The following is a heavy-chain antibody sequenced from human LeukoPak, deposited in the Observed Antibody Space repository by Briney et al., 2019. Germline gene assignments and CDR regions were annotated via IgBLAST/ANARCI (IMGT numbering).Heavy chain of an antibody. J-gene: IGHJ6*03. D-gene: IGHD3-3*01. CDR1: GFTFSDYY. Sequence: GGSLRLSCAASGFTFSDYYMSWIRQAPGKGLEWVSYISSSGSTIYYADSVKGRFTISRDNAKNSLYLQMNSLRAEDTAVYYCARHYFWSGYYTDYYYYYMDVWGKGTTVTVSS. V-gene: IGHV3-11*01. CDR3: ARHYFWSGYYTDYYYYYMDV. CDR2: ISSSGSTI.